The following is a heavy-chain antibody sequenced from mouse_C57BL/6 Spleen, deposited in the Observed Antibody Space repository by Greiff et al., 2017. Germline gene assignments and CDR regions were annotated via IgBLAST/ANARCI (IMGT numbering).Heavy chain of an antibody. V-gene: IGHV1-54*01. J-gene: IGHJ4*01. CDR2: INPGSGGT. Sequence: QVQLKQSGAELVRPGASVKMSCKASGYAFTNYLMEWVKQRPGQGLEWIGVINPGSGGTNYNEKFKGKATLTEDKSSSTAYMQLSSLTAADSAVYFCARSGYGKLRAMDHWGQETFVTVSS. CDR3: ARSGYGKLRAMDH. CDR1: GYAFTNYL. D-gene: IGHD2-1*01.